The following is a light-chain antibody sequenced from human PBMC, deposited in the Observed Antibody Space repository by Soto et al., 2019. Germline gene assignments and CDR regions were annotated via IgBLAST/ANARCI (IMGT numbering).Light chain of an antibody. Sequence: AIQLTQSPSSLSASIGHRPTXRGRASQGIRNDLGWYQQKPGKAPKLLIYAASSLQTGIPSRFSGTGSGTDFTLTISSLEPEDFAVYYCQQRSNWPPITFGQGTRLEIK. CDR1: QGIRND. CDR2: AAS. J-gene: IGKJ5*01. V-gene: IGKV1-6*01. CDR3: QQRSNWPPIT.